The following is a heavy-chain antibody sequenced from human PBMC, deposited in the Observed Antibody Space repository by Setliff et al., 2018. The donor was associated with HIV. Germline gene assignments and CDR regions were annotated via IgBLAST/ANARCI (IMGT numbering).Heavy chain of an antibody. D-gene: IGHD3-22*01. J-gene: IGHJ4*02. CDR2: ISSSGSTI. CDR1: GGSFSGYY. V-gene: IGHV3-11*04. Sequence: LSLTCAVYGGSFSGYYXXXXRPPPGKGLEWVSYISSSGSTIYYAXSVKGRFTISRDNAKNTLYLQMXSLSAEDTGXXXCXXGYDTEEQSYFDYWGQGTLVTVSS. CDR3: XXGYDTEEQSYFDY.